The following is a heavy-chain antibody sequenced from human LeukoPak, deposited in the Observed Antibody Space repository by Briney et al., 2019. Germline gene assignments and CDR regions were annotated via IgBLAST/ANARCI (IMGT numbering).Heavy chain of an antibody. V-gene: IGHV3-21*01. J-gene: IGHJ4*02. CDR2: ITSSSYYI. CDR1: GFTFSTYS. Sequence: GGSLRLSCAASGFTFSTYSINWVRQAPGKGLEWVSSITSSSYYIYYADSVKGRFTISRDNAKNSLYLQMNSLRAEDTAVYYCAKLPSKGVNFDYWGQGTLVTVSS. CDR3: AKLPSKGVNFDY. D-gene: IGHD3-3*01.